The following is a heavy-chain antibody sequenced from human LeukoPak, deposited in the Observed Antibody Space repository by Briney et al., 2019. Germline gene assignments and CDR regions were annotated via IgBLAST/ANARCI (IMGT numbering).Heavy chain of an antibody. CDR1: GGTFNSYA. D-gene: IGHD3-22*01. Sequence: ASVTVSYKASGGTFNSYAISWVRQAPGQGREWMGTIIPILVIANYAQNFQSRVTITADKSTSTAYMELSSLRSEDTAVYYCARGYYYDSSGYYFDYWGQGTLVTVSS. CDR3: ARGYYYDSSGYYFDY. V-gene: IGHV1-69*04. J-gene: IGHJ4*02. CDR2: IIPILVIA.